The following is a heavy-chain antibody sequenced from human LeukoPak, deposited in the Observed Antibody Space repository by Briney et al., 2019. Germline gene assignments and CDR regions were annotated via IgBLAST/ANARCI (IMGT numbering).Heavy chain of an antibody. V-gene: IGHV4-39*01. J-gene: IGHJ4*02. D-gene: IGHD2-8*01. CDR3: ARTVPFNGGWRATFDF. CDR1: GDSSSGHSYF. Sequence: SDTLSLTCTVSGDSSSGHSYFWGWLRQAPGKGLEWIGNIHHIGSTYHNPYLKSRAAISVDTSTKQFSLKLTSVTAADTAVYYCARTVPFNGGWRATFDFWGQGKLVTVSS. CDR2: IHHIGST.